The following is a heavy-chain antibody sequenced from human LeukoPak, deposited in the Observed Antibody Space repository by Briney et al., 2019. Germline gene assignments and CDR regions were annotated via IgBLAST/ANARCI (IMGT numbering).Heavy chain of an antibody. Sequence: PGGSPRLSCAASGFTFSSYSMNWVRQAPGKGLEWVSSISSSSSYINYADSAKGRFTISRDNAKNSLYLQMNSLRAEDTAVYYCARERARRGEVSVDYWGQGTLVTVSS. CDR1: GFTFSSYS. CDR2: ISSSSSYI. V-gene: IGHV3-21*01. J-gene: IGHJ4*02. D-gene: IGHD3-10*01. CDR3: ARERARRGEVSVDY.